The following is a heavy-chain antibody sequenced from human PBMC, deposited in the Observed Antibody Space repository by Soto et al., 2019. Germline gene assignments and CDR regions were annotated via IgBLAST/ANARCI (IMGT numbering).Heavy chain of an antibody. CDR2: ISTSGTYM. J-gene: IGHJ4*02. V-gene: IGHV3-21*04. Sequence: EVQLVESGGGLVKPGGSLRLSCAASGFTFSSYSMSWVRQAPGKGLEWVSSISTSGTYMYYADSVKGRCTISRDNAKNTVYVQSNSLRAEDTAVYYWASGNCTDGVCPFDYWVQGTQVTVSS. CDR3: ASGNCTDGVCPFDY. D-gene: IGHD2-8*01. CDR1: GFTFSSYS.